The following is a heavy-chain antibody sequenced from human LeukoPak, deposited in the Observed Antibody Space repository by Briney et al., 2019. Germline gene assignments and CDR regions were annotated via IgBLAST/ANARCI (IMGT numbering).Heavy chain of an antibody. CDR1: GFTFSNYN. CDR3: AEVARSGY. J-gene: IGHJ4*02. V-gene: IGHV3-21*01. CDR2: ISSSSTYM. Sequence: TPGGSLRLSCAASGFTFSNYNMNWVRQAPGKGLEWVSSISSSSTYMYYADSVKGRFTISRDNAKNSLYLQMNSLRAEDTAVYYCAEVARSGYWGQGTLVTVSS. D-gene: IGHD5-12*01.